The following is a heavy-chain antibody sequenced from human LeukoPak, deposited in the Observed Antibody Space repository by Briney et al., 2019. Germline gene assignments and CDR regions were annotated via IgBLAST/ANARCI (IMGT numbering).Heavy chain of an antibody. CDR3: ARGTRGLDSGYSHVDY. J-gene: IGHJ4*02. V-gene: IGHV1-2*04. CDR1: GYIFTGSY. D-gene: IGHD5-18*01. CDR2: INPDSGDT. Sequence: ASVKVSCTASGYIFTGSYIYWVRQAPGQGLEWLGWINPDSGDTNYAQKFQGWVTMTRDTSISTVYVELSRLRSDDTAVYYCARGTRGLDSGYSHVDYWGQGTLVTVSP.